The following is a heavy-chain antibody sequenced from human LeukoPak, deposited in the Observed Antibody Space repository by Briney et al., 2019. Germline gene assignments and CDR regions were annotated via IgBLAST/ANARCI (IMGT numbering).Heavy chain of an antibody. D-gene: IGHD6-6*01. CDR2: IYYSGST. J-gene: IGHJ5*02. Sequence: SETLSLICTVSGAPIRDFYWSWIRLPPGKGVEWIGYIYYSGSTNYNPSLKSRVTISKDTSKKWVSLKLTSVTAADTAVYYCARGSNWFDPWGQGILVTVSS. CDR1: GAPIRDFY. V-gene: IGHV4-59*01. CDR3: ARGSNWFDP.